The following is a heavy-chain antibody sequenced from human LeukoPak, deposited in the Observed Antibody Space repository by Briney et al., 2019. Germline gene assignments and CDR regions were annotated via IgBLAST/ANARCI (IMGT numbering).Heavy chain of an antibody. CDR3: AREIRKQQLVVDY. J-gene: IGHJ4*02. Sequence: GGSLRLSCVASGFTFSSYAMSWVRQAPGEGLEWVSAISVSGDNTYYADSVKGRFTISRDSSKNTLYLQMNSLRAEDTAVYYCAREIRKQQLVVDYWGQGTLVTVSS. CDR2: ISVSGDNT. V-gene: IGHV3-23*01. CDR1: GFTFSSYA. D-gene: IGHD6-13*01.